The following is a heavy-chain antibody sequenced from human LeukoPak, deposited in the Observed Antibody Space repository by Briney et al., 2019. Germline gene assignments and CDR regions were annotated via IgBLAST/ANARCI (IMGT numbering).Heavy chain of an antibody. D-gene: IGHD3-10*01. V-gene: IGHV4-38-2*02. CDR1: AYSISSGYY. Sequence: SETLSLTCSVSAYSISSGYYWGWIRQPPGKGLEWIGTIYHSGTTYYNPSLKSRVTISVDTSKNQFSLKLSSVTAADTAVYYCARYGSGSYYNSFDYWGQGTLVTVSS. CDR2: IYHSGTT. CDR3: ARYGSGSYYNSFDY. J-gene: IGHJ4*02.